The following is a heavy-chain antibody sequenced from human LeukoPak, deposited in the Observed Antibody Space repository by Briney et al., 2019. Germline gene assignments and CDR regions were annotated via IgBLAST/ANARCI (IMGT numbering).Heavy chain of an antibody. CDR2: VYSGGST. J-gene: IGHJ4*02. CDR3: ARDEDYGGYALG. Sequence: TGGSLRLSCAASGFTVSSQKMTWVRQAPGKGLEWVSIVYSGGSTHYADSVKSRFTISRVHSKNTLYLQMNSLRAEDTAVYYCARDEDYGGYALGWGQGTLVTVSS. V-gene: IGHV3-66*01. CDR1: GFTVSSQK. D-gene: IGHD4-17*01.